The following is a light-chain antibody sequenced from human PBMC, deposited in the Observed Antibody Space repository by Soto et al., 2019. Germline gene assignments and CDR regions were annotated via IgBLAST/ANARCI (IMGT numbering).Light chain of an antibody. CDR2: LGF. Sequence: EIVMTQSPPSLTVTPGEPASISCRSSQRLLHSNGNNFLVWYLQKPGQSPQLLIYLGFNRASGVPDRVSGSGAGTDFTLKISRVEAEDVGVYYCMQALQTPYTFGQGTKLEIK. CDR3: MQALQTPYT. V-gene: IGKV2-28*01. J-gene: IGKJ2*01. CDR1: QRLLHSNGNNF.